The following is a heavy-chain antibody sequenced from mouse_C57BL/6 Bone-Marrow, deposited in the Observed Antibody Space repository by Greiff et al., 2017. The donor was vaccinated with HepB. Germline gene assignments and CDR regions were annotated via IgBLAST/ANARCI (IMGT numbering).Heavy chain of an antibody. V-gene: IGHV1-81*01. CDR1: GYTFTSYG. CDR2: IYPSSGNP. D-gene: IGHD1-1*02. J-gene: IGHJ4*01. CDR3: ARGWEGYYAMDY. Sequence: QVQLQPSGAELARPGASVKLSCKASGYTFTSYGISWVTQRTGQGLEWIGEIYPSSGNPYYNEQFTGKATLPADKSSSTAYRALRSLTSEDSAVYGWARGWEGYYAMDYWGQGTAVTVSS.